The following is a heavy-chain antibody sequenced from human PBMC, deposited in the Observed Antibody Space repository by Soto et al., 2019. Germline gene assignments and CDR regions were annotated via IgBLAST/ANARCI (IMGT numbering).Heavy chain of an antibody. CDR2: IGNDGSVT. Sequence: PGGSLRLSCVASGFTFNRYSIHWVRQAPGKGLEWVAVIGNDGSVTQYADSVKGRSTLSRDNSKTTAYLQMNSLRAEDTAVYYCARVFDDFWSGYYYYGMDVWGQGTTVTVSS. D-gene: IGHD3-3*01. J-gene: IGHJ6*02. V-gene: IGHV3-33*08. CDR1: GFTFNRYS. CDR3: ARVFDDFWSGYYYYGMDV.